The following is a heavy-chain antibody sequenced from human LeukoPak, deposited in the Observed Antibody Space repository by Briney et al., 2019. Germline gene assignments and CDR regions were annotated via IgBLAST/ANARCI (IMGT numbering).Heavy chain of an antibody. D-gene: IGHD2-2*01. V-gene: IGHV3-21*01. J-gene: IGHJ5*01. CDR2: ISSSSSYI. CDR1: GFTFSSYS. Sequence: PGGSLRLSCAASGFTFSSYSMNWVRQAPGKGLEWVSSISSSSSYIYYADSVKGRFTISRDNAKNSLYLQMNSLRAEDTAVYYCARDPYTSQYCSSTSCFRYEFDSWGQGTLVTVSS. CDR3: ARDPYTSQYCSSTSCFRYEFDS.